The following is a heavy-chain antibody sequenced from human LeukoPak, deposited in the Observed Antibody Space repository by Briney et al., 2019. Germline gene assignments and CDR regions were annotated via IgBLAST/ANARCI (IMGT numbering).Heavy chain of an antibody. CDR2: IKQDGSEK. CDR3: ARDSLVVGATTGFDP. Sequence: GGSLRLSCAASGFTFSSYGMHWVRQAPGKGLEWVANIKQDGSEKYYVDSVKGRFAISRDNAKNSLYLQMNSLRAEDTAVYYCARDSLVVGATTGFDPWGQGTLVTVSS. D-gene: IGHD1-26*01. J-gene: IGHJ5*02. CDR1: GFTFSSYG. V-gene: IGHV3-7*01.